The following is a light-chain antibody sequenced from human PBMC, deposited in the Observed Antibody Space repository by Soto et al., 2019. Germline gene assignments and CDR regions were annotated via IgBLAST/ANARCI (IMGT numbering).Light chain of an antibody. CDR2: GAS. CDR3: QEYNDWRPIT. Sequence: EIVLTQSPGTLSLSPGDIATLSFSASQSVSSSYLAWYQQKPGQAPRLLIYGASSRATGIPDRFSGSGSGTEFTLTITSLQSEDFAVYYCQEYNDWRPITFGGGTKVDIK. J-gene: IGKJ4*01. V-gene: IGKV3-20*01. CDR1: QSVSSSY.